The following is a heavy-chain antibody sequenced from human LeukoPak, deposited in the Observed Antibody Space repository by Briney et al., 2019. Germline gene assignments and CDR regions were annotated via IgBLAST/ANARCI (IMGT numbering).Heavy chain of an antibody. CDR3: AKARDGYNYDY. Sequence: SETLSLTCTVSGGPISSYYWSWIRQPPGKGLEWIGYIYYSGSTNYNPSLKSRVTISVDTSKNQFSLKLSSVTAADTAVYYCAKARDGYNYDYWGQGTLVTVSS. J-gene: IGHJ4*02. CDR2: IYYSGST. CDR1: GGPISSYY. V-gene: IGHV4-59*01. D-gene: IGHD5-24*01.